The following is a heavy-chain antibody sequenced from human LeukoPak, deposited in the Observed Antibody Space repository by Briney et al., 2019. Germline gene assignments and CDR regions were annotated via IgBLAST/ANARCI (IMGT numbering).Heavy chain of an antibody. CDR3: ARGFPPRRNYDSRGYYSYYFDY. CDR1: GYTFTGYY. J-gene: IGHJ4*02. Sequence: ASVKVSCKASGYTFTGYYMHWVRQAPGQGLEWMGWINPNSGGTKYAQKFQGRVTMTTDTSTSTAYMELRSLRSDDTAVYYCARGFPPRRNYDSRGYYSYYFDYWGQGTLVTVSS. D-gene: IGHD3-22*01. CDR2: INPNSGGT. V-gene: IGHV1-2*02.